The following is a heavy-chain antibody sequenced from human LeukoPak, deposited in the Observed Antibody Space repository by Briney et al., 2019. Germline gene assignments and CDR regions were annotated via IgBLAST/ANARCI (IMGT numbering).Heavy chain of an antibody. V-gene: IGHV1-18*01. Sequence: ASVKVSCKASGYTFTSYGISWVRQAPGQGLEWMGWISSFNGKTNYAQKLQGRVTMTTDTSTSTAYMELRSLRSDDTAVYYCARDLPGVISTQSSYYFDYWGQGTLVTVSS. CDR2: ISSFNGKT. CDR1: GYTFTSYG. CDR3: ARDLPGVISTQSSYYFDY. D-gene: IGHD3-16*02. J-gene: IGHJ4*02.